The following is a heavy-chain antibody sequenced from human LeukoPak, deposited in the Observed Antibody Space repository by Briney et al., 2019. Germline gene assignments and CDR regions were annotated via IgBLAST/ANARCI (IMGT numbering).Heavy chain of an antibody. CDR2: ISGSGGST. CDR1: GFTFSSYA. D-gene: IGHD3-10*01. CDR3: AKDFKSWVRGANFDY. V-gene: IGHV3-23*01. J-gene: IGHJ4*02. Sequence: PGGSLRLSCAASGFTFSSYAMSCVRQAPGKGLEWVSAISGSGGSTYYADSVKGRFTISRDNSKNTLYLQMNSLRAEDTAVYYCAKDFKSWVRGANFDYWGQGTLVTVSS.